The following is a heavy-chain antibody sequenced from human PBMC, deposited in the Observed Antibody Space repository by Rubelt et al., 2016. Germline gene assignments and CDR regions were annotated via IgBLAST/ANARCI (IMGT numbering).Heavy chain of an antibody. V-gene: IGHV3-7*05. CDR1: GFIFSNYW. D-gene: IGHD3-16*01. CDR2: IKQDGSEK. J-gene: IGHJ4*02. Sequence: GGGLVQPGGSLRLSCAASGFIFSNYWMSWVRQAPGKGLEWVANIKQDGSEKFYVDSVRGRFTISRDNAKSSLYLQMNSLRAEDTAVYYCARGVRVLGAADVALDCWGQGTLVTVSS. CDR3: ARGVRVLGAADVALDC.